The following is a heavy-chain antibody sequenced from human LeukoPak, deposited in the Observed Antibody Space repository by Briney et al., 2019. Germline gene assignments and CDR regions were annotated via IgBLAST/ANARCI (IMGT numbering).Heavy chain of an antibody. CDR1: GFTLSSNW. Sequence: PGGSLRLSCAASGFTLSSNWMSWVRQAPGKGPEGVANIKQDGSEKYYVDSVKGRFTISRDNTKNSLHLQMNSLRAEDTAVYYCTRGSNWYIYWGQGTLVTVSS. CDR3: TRGSNWYIY. J-gene: IGHJ4*02. V-gene: IGHV3-7*01. CDR2: IKQDGSEK. D-gene: IGHD6-13*01.